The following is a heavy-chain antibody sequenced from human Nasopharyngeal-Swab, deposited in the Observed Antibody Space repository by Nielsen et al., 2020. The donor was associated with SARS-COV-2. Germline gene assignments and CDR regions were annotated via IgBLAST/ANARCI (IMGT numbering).Heavy chain of an antibody. Sequence: GASLKISCAASGFTFSSYAMSWVRQAPGKGLEWVSSISSSSSYIYYADSVKGRFTISRDNAKNSLYLQMNSLRAEDTAVYYCARASGYDFGYYYGMDVWGQGTTVTVSS. CDR3: ARASGYDFGYYYGMDV. CDR2: ISSSSSYI. V-gene: IGHV3-21*01. CDR1: GFTFSSYA. D-gene: IGHD5-12*01. J-gene: IGHJ6*02.